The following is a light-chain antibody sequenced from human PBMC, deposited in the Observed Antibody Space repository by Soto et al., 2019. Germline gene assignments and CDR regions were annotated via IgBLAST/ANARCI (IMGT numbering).Light chain of an antibody. J-gene: IGKJ1*01. CDR1: QGISSY. Sequence: AIRMTQSPSSLSASTGDRVTITCRASQGISSYLAWYQQKPGKAPKLLIYAASTLQSGDPSRFSGSGSGTDFTLTISCLQSEDFATYYCQQYYSYPVTFGQGTKVEIK. CDR3: QQYYSYPVT. CDR2: AAS. V-gene: IGKV1-8*01.